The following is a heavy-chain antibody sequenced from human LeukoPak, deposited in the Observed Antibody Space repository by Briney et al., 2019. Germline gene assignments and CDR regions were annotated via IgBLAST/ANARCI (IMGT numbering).Heavy chain of an antibody. CDR2: IIPIFGTA. Sequence: SVTDSCMASGGTLRSYAISGVRPAPGQGRAWMGGIIPIFGTANYAQKFQGRDTVTTDESTSTAYMELSSLRAEDTAVYYCARSGYSYGSSYNWFDPWGQGTLVTVSS. CDR3: ARSGYSYGSSYNWFDP. CDR1: GGTLRSYA. D-gene: IGHD5-18*01. V-gene: IGHV1-69*05. J-gene: IGHJ5*02.